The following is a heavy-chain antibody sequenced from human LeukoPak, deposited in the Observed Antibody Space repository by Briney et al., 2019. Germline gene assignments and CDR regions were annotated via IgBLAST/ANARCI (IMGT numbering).Heavy chain of an antibody. D-gene: IGHD2-2*01. CDR1: GYTFTGYY. Sequence: ASVKVSCKASGYTFTGYYMHWVRQAPGQGLEWMGRINPNSGGTNCAQKFQGRVTMTRDTSISTAYMELSRLRSDDTAVYYCARNQGYCSSTSCPHDDYWGQGTLVTVSS. J-gene: IGHJ4*02. CDR2: INPNSGGT. CDR3: ARNQGYCSSTSCPHDDY. V-gene: IGHV1-2*06.